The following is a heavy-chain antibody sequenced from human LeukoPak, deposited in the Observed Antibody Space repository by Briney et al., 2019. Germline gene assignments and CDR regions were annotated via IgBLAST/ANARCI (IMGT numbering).Heavy chain of an antibody. CDR1: GYTLTELS. CDR2: FDPEDGET. V-gene: IGHV1-24*01. Sequence: GASVKVSCKVSGYTLTELSMHWVRQALGKGLEWMGGFDPEDGETIYAQKFQGRVTMTEDTSTDTAYMELSSLRSEDTAVYYCATWTRSGWTGTFFDYWGQGTLVTVSS. J-gene: IGHJ4*02. D-gene: IGHD6-19*01. CDR3: ATWTRSGWTGTFFDY.